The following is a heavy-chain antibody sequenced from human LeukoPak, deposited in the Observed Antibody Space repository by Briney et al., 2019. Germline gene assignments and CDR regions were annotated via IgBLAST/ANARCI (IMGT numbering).Heavy chain of an antibody. Sequence: GSSLRLSCAASGFTFSSYWMHWVRQAPGKGLVWVSRINSDGSSTNYADSVKGRFTVSRDNAKNTLYLQMNSLRAEDTVVYYCARGYCTNGVCYFDCWGQGTLVTVSS. CDR2: INSDGSST. D-gene: IGHD2-8*01. V-gene: IGHV3-74*01. CDR3: ARGYCTNGVCYFDC. CDR1: GFTFSSYW. J-gene: IGHJ4*02.